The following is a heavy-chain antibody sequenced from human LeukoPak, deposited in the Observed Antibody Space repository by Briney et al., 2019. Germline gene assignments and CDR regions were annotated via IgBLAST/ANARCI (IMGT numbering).Heavy chain of an antibody. CDR3: ARVLRLGINYYFDY. J-gene: IGHJ4*02. CDR1: GGSISSYY. D-gene: IGHD3-3*01. V-gene: IGHV4-4*07. CDR2: IYTSGST. Sequence: SXTLSLTCTVSGGSISSYYWSWIRQPAGKGLEWIGRIYTSGSTNYNPSLKSRVTMSVDTSKNQFSLKLSSVTAADTAVYYCARVLRLGINYYFDYWGQGTLVTVSS.